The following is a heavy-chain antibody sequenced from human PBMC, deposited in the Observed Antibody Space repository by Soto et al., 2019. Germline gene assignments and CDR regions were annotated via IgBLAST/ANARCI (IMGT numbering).Heavy chain of an antibody. Sequence: SETLSLTCAVSGGSISSGGYSWSWIRQPPGKGLEWIGYIYHGGSTYYNPSLKSRVTISVDRSKNQFSLKLSSVTAADTAVYYCARVPDRWGQGTLVTVSS. CDR2: IYHGGST. V-gene: IGHV4-30-2*01. J-gene: IGHJ5*02. D-gene: IGHD2-2*01. CDR3: ARVPDR. CDR1: GGSISSGGYS.